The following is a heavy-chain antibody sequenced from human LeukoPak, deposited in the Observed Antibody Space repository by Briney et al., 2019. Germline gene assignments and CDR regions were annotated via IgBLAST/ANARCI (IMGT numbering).Heavy chain of an antibody. J-gene: IGHJ4*02. CDR2: ISYDGSIK. Sequence: PGRSLRLSCAASGFTFIGYGMHWVRQAPGKGLEWVAVISYDGSIKYYADSVKGRFTISRDNSDNTVYLRMNSLRVDDTGIYYCAKGADDRSGYYLFDYWGQGTLVTVSS. V-gene: IGHV3-30*18. CDR3: AKGADDRSGYYLFDY. CDR1: GFTFIGYG. D-gene: IGHD3-22*01.